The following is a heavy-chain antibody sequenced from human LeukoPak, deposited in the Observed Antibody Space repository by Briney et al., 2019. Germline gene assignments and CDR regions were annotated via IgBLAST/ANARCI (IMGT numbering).Heavy chain of an antibody. D-gene: IGHD6-6*01. J-gene: IGHJ6*03. CDR2: IKQDGSEK. V-gene: IGHV3-7*01. Sequence: GGSLRLSCAASGFTFSSYWMSWVRQAPGKGLEWVANIKQDGSEKYYVDSVKGRFTISRDNAKNSLYLQMNSLRAEDTAVYYCAKERQLGRYYYYYYMDVWGKGTTVTVSS. CDR1: GFTFSSYW. CDR3: AKERQLGRYYYYYYMDV.